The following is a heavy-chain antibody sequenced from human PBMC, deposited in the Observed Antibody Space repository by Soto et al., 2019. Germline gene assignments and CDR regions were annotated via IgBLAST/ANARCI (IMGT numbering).Heavy chain of an antibody. D-gene: IGHD6-13*01. J-gene: IGHJ3*02. CDR2: IKKDGSNK. V-gene: IGHV3-7*05. CDR1: GFNFGSYW. CDR3: ARDVSPGSSSVYRDAFAI. Sequence: EVQLVESGGGLVQPGGSLRLSCEASGFNFGSYWMTWVRQAPGKGLEWVSNIKKDGSNKSYLDSVRGRFTISRDNAKNSLYLQINSLRAEDTALYYCARDVSPGSSSVYRDAFAIWGQGTMVTVSS.